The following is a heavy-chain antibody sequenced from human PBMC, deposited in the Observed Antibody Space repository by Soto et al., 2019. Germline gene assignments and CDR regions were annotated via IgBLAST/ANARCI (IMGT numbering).Heavy chain of an antibody. J-gene: IGHJ4*02. Sequence: EVQLVESGGGLVQPGGSLRLSCAASGFSFSDHYMDWVRQAPGKGLEWVARTRNKANTYTTEYAASVKGRFTISRDDSKNSLYLQINSLKTEDTAMYYCAGSGGDHRDLDYWGQGTLVTVSS. CDR3: AGSGGDHRDLDY. D-gene: IGHD3-10*01. CDR1: GFSFSDHY. V-gene: IGHV3-72*01. CDR2: TRNKANTYTT.